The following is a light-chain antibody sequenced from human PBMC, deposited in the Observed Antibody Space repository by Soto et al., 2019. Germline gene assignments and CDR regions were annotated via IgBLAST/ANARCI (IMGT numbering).Light chain of an antibody. Sequence: DIQMTQSPSSLSASVGDRVTITCRASQAIGNYLNWYQQKAGKAPNLLIFGATTLQSGVPSRFSGSGYGTNFTLIISVLQPEDFAIYYCQQCHATPLTVGQGTRLEIK. V-gene: IGKV1-39*01. J-gene: IGKJ5*01. CDR1: QAIGNY. CDR2: GAT. CDR3: QQCHATPLT.